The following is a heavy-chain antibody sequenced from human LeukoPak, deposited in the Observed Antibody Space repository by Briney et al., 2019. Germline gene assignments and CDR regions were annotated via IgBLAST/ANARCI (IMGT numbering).Heavy chain of an antibody. J-gene: IGHJ4*02. Sequence: PSETLSLTCTVSGGSISSGDYYWGWIRQPPGKGLEWIGYIYYSGNTYYNPSLRSRVTMSVDTSKNQFSLNLSSVTAADTAVCYCASHVTVLGTRGFDYWGQGNLVTVSS. D-gene: IGHD2/OR15-2a*01. CDR2: IYYSGNT. CDR3: ASHVTVLGTRGFDY. V-gene: IGHV4-30-4*01. CDR1: GGSISSGDYY.